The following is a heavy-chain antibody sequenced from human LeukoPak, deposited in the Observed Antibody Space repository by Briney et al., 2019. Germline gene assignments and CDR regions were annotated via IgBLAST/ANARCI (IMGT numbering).Heavy chain of an antibody. CDR3: ARGMSVEGSWVEDY. D-gene: IGHD2-15*01. CDR1: GGTFSSYA. J-gene: IGHJ4*02. CDR2: IIPILGIA. Sequence: GSSVKVSCKASGGTFSSYAISWVRQAPGQGLEWMGRIIPILGIANYAQKFQGRVTITADKSTSTAYMELSSLRSEDTAVYYCARGMSVEGSWVEDYWGQGTLVTVSS. V-gene: IGHV1-69*04.